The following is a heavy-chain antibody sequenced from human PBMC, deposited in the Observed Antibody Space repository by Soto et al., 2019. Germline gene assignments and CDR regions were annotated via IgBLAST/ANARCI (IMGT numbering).Heavy chain of an antibody. CDR2: IKQDGSEK. V-gene: IGHV3-7*01. CDR3: ARDGGRITIFGVAKDY. D-gene: IGHD3-3*01. Sequence: GGSLRLSCAASGFTFSSYWMSWVRQAPGKGLEWVANIKQDGSEKYYVDSVKGRFTISRDNAKNSLYLQMNSLRAEDTAVYYCARDGGRITIFGVAKDYWGKGTLVTVSS. CDR1: GFTFSSYW. J-gene: IGHJ4*02.